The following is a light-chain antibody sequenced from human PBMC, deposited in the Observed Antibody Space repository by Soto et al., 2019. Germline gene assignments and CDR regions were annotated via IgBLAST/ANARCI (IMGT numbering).Light chain of an antibody. V-gene: IGKV3-15*01. J-gene: IGKJ1*01. CDR3: KQSNNWPQP. Sequence: EIVMTQSPATLSVSPGERATLSCRASQSVSSNLAWYQQKPGQAPRLLIYGASTRATGIPARFSGSRSGTEFNLTISNMQSEDFAVYYCKQSNNWPQPFGQGTKVEIK. CDR1: QSVSSN. CDR2: GAS.